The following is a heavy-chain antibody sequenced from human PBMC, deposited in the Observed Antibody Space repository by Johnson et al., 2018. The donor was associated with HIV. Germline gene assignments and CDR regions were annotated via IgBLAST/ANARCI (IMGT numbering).Heavy chain of an antibody. J-gene: IGHJ3*02. CDR2: INWNGGST. CDR3: ARAAAPYDYGSGSYYFDTFDI. V-gene: IGHV3-20*04. Sequence: VQLVESGGGVVRPGGSLRLSCVASGFTFDDYGMSWVRQVPGKGLEWVSGINWNGGSTGYADSVKGRFTISRDNAKNSLYLQMNSLRAEDTALYYCARAAAPYDYGSGSYYFDTFDIWGQGTMVTGSS. D-gene: IGHD3-10*01. CDR1: GFTFDDYG.